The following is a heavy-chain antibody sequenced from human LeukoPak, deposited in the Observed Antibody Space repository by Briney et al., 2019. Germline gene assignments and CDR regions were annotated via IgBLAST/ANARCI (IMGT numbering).Heavy chain of an antibody. J-gene: IGHJ3*01. V-gene: IGHV1-69*05. CDR3: ARPNTQYYYDSSGYSGAFDV. CDR2: IIPIFGTA. D-gene: IGHD3-22*01. CDR1: GGTFNSYA. Sequence: SVKVSCKASGGTFNSYAISWVRQAPGQGLEWMGRIIPIFGTANYAQKFQGRVTITTDESTSTAYMELSSLRSEDTAVYYCARPNTQYYYDSSGYSGAFDVWGQGTMVTVSS.